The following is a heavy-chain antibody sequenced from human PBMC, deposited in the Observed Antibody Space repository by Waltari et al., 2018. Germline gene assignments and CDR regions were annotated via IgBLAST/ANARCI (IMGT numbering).Heavy chain of an antibody. J-gene: IGHJ4*02. CDR2: IIPILGIA. CDR3: ARDELMAGAPPYFDY. CDR1: GGTFSSYA. V-gene: IGHV1-69*10. Sequence: QVQLVQSGAEVKKPGSSVKVSCKASGGTFSSYAISWVRQAPGQGLEWMGGIIPILGIANYAQKFQGRVTITADKSTSTAYMELSSLRSEDTAVYYCARDELMAGAPPYFDYWGQGTLVTVSS. D-gene: IGHD6-19*01.